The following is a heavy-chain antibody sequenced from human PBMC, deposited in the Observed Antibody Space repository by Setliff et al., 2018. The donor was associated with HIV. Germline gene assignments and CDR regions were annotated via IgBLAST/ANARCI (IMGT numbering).Heavy chain of an antibody. CDR1: GGTFSSYA. J-gene: IGHJ4*02. Sequence: GASVKVSCKASGGTFSSYAISWVRQAPGQGLEWMGGIIPILGIANYAQRFQGRLTITADEYTGTAYMELSGLRSEDTAVYYCARGGGRETYWENYWGQGTPVTVSS. V-gene: IGHV1-69*10. CDR2: IIPILGIA. CDR3: ARGGGRETYWENY. D-gene: IGHD1-26*01.